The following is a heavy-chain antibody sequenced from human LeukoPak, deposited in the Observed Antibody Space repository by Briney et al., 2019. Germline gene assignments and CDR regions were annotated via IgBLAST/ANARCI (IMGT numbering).Heavy chain of an antibody. J-gene: IGHJ6*02. CDR1: GFTFDDYA. CDR3: AKDWGYGYESGMDV. V-gene: IGHV3-9*01. Sequence: GRSLRLSCAASGFTFDDYAMHWVRHAPGKGLEWVSGISWNSGSIGYADSVKGRFTISRDNAKNSLYLQMNSLRAEDTALYYCAKDWGYGYESGMDVWGQGTTVTVSS. CDR2: ISWNSGSI. D-gene: IGHD5-18*01.